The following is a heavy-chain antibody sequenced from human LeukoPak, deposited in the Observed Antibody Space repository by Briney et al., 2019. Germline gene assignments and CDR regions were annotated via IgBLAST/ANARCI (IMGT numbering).Heavy chain of an antibody. J-gene: IGHJ4*02. D-gene: IGHD4-17*01. V-gene: IGHV3-64*01. CDR2: ISSNGGST. Sequence: PGGSLRLSCAASGFNFSSYAMHWVRQAPGKGLEYVSAISSNGGSTYYANSVKDRFTISRDNSKNTLYLQMSSLRADDTAVHYCARRSVTTFDYWGQGTLVTVSS. CDR1: GFNFSSYA. CDR3: ARRSVTTFDY.